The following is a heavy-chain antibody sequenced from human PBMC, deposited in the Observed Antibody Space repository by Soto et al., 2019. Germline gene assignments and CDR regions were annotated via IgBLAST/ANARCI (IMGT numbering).Heavy chain of an antibody. Sequence: GGSLRLSCAASGFTFISYGMHWVRQAPGKGLEWVAVIWYDGSNKYYADSVKGRFTISRDNSKNTLYLQMNSLRAEDTAVYYCASWSDYYYMDVWGKGTTVTVSS. CDR3: ASWSDYYYMDV. D-gene: IGHD1-1*01. J-gene: IGHJ6*03. CDR1: GFTFISYG. V-gene: IGHV3-33*01. CDR2: IWYDGSNK.